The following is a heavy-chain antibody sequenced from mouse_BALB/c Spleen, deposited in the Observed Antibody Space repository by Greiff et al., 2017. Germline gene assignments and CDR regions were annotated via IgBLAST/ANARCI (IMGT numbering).Heavy chain of an antibody. CDR2: ISNGGGST. Sequence: DVMLVESGGGLVQPGGSLKLSCAASGFTFSSYTMSWVRQTPEKRLEWVAYISNGGGSTYYPDTVKGRFTISRDNAKNTLYLQMSSLKSEDTAMYYCARRGIYDGYMDYWGQGTSVTVSS. J-gene: IGHJ4*01. CDR3: ARRGIYDGYMDY. V-gene: IGHV5-12-2*01. D-gene: IGHD2-3*01. CDR1: GFTFSSYT.